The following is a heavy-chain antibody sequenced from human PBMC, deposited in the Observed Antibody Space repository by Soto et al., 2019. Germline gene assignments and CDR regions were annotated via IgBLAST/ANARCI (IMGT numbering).Heavy chain of an antibody. CDR2: ISAYNGNT. CDR3: ASSYYYYNDYCDYLDV. V-gene: IGHV1-18*01. CDR1: GYTFTSYG. J-gene: IGHJ6*03. Sequence: GASVKVSCKASGYTFTSYGISWVRQAPGQGLEWMGWISAYNGNTNYAQKLQGRVTMTTDTSTSTAYMELRSLRSDDTAVYYCASSYYYYNDYCDYLDVRRRGTTDIGSS. D-gene: IGHD3-22*01.